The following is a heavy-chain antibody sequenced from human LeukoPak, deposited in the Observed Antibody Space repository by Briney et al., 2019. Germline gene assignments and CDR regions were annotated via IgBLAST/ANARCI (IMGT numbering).Heavy chain of an antibody. CDR3: ARRLESVVDWFDP. CDR1: GGSFSGYY. V-gene: IGHV4-34*01. D-gene: IGHD3-3*01. J-gene: IGHJ5*02. Sequence: PSETLSLTCAVYGGSFSGYYWSWIRQPPGKGLEWIGEINHSGSTNYNPSLKSRVTISVDTSKNQFSLKLSSVTAADTAVYYCARRLESVVDWFDPWGQGTLVTVSS. CDR2: INHSGST.